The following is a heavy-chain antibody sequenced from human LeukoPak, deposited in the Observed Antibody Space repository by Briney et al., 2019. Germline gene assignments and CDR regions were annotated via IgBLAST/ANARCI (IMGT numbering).Heavy chain of an antibody. CDR1: GGSMSSGSYY. D-gene: IGHD1-26*01. CDR3: ARESGSYSRAGYYYMDV. CDR2: IYTSGST. V-gene: IGHV4-61*02. Sequence: SETLSLTCTVSGGSMSSGSYYWSWIRQPAGKGLEWIGRIYTSGSTNYNPSLKSRVTISVDTSKNQFSLKLSSVTAADTAVYYCARESGSYSRAGYYYMDVWGKGTTVTVSS. J-gene: IGHJ6*03.